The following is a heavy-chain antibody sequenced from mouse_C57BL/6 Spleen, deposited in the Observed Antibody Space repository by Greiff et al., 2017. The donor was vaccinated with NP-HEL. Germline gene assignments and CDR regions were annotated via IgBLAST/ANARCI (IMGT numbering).Heavy chain of an antibody. V-gene: IGHV1-80*01. Sequence: VQLQQSGAELVKPGASVKISCKASGYAFSSYWMNWVKQRPGKGLEWIGQIYPGDGDTNYNGKFKGKATLTADKSSSTAYMQLSSLTSEDSAVYFCARWEMRSYYFDYWGQGTTLTVSS. CDR2: IYPGDGDT. CDR3: ARWEMRSYYFDY. J-gene: IGHJ2*01. CDR1: GYAFSSYW. D-gene: IGHD4-1*01.